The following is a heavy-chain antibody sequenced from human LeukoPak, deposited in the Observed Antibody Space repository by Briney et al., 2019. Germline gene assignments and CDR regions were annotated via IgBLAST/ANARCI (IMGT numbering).Heavy chain of an antibody. V-gene: IGHV4-34*01. Sequence: SETLSLTCAVYGGSFSGYYWSWIRQPPGKGLEWIGEINHSGSTNYNPSLKSRVTTSVDTSKNQFSLKLSSVTAADTAVYYCARGPWFGELGYYYYYMDVWGKGTTVTVSS. D-gene: IGHD3-10*01. J-gene: IGHJ6*03. CDR2: INHSGST. CDR1: GGSFSGYY. CDR3: ARGPWFGELGYYYYYMDV.